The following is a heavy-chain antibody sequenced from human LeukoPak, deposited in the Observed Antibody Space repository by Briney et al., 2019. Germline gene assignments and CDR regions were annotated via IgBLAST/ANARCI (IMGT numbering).Heavy chain of an antibody. CDR3: ASLSGVWDTGDKKWFDP. J-gene: IGHJ5*02. Sequence: GGSLRLSCIASGFTLSRYIMNWVRQAPGKGLEWVASISNDSRYIYYSDSVKGRFTISRDNAENTVYLQTNSLRVEDTAMYYCASLSGVWDTGDKKWFDPWGQGTLVTVSS. CDR1: GFTLSRYI. V-gene: IGHV3-21*01. D-gene: IGHD2-8*02. CDR2: ISNDSRYI.